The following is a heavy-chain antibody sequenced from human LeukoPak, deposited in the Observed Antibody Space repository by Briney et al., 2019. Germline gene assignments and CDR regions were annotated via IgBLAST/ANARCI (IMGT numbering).Heavy chain of an antibody. CDR1: GYTFTGYY. V-gene: IGHV1-2*02. D-gene: IGHD5-12*01. CDR3: ARGDIVATVADY. J-gene: IGHJ4*02. Sequence: ASVKVSCKASGYTFTGYYMHWVRQVPGQGLEWMGWINPNSGGTNYAQKFQGRVTMTRVTSISTAYMELSRLRSDDTAVYYCARGDIVATVADYWGQGTLVTVSS. CDR2: INPNSGGT.